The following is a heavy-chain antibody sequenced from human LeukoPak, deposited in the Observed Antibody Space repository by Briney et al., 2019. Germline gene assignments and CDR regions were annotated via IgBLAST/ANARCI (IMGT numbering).Heavy chain of an antibody. J-gene: IGHJ3*02. D-gene: IGHD2-15*01. Sequence: ASVKVSCKVSGYTLTELSMHWVRQAPGKGLEWMGGFDPEDGETIYAQKFQGRVTMTEDTSTDTAYMELSSLRSEDTAVYYCATEYCSGGSGPPKYAFDIWGQGTMVTVSS. CDR2: FDPEDGET. V-gene: IGHV1-24*01. CDR1: GYTLTELS. CDR3: ATEYCSGGSGPPKYAFDI.